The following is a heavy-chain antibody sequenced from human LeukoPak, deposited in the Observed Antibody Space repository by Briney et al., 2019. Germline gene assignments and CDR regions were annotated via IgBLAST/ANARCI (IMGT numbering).Heavy chain of an antibody. CDR1: GFTFSTYN. CDR2: ITSSSSYI. D-gene: IGHD3-3*01. CDR3: ARGTSEWLIAQNDY. V-gene: IGHV3-21*01. J-gene: IGHJ4*02. Sequence: GGSLRLSCAASGFTFSTYNMNWVRQAPGKGLEWVSSITSSSSYIYYADSVKGRFTISRDNAKNSLYLQMNSLRAEDTAVYYCARGTSEWLIAQNDYWGQGTLVTVSS.